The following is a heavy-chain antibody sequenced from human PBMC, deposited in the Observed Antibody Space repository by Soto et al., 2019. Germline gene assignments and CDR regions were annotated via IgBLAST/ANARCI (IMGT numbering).Heavy chain of an antibody. V-gene: IGHV4-39*01. CDR1: GGSISSSSYY. CDR2: INYSGST. CDR3: ARRRVGSGLSRSAVHCFDP. J-gene: IGHJ5*02. D-gene: IGHD3-10*01. Sequence: SETLSLTCTVSGGSISSSSYYWGWIRQPPGKGLEWIGSINYSGSTYYNPSLKSRVTISVDTSKNQFSLKLSSVTAADTAVYYCARRRVGSGLSRSAVHCFDPRGQATLVTVST.